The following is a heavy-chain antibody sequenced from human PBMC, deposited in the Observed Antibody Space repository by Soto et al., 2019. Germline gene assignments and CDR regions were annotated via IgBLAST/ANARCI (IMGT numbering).Heavy chain of an antibody. V-gene: IGHV4-38-2*02. D-gene: IGHD2-15*01. CDR2: IYHSGST. CDR1: GYSISSGYY. J-gene: IGHJ5*02. Sequence: SETLSLTCTVSGYSISSGYYWGWIRQPPGKGLEWIGSIYHSGSTYYNPSLKSRVTISVDTSKNHFSLKLSSVAAADTAVYYCARAGDIVVVVAANNWFDPWGQGTLVTVSS. CDR3: ARAGDIVVVVAANNWFDP.